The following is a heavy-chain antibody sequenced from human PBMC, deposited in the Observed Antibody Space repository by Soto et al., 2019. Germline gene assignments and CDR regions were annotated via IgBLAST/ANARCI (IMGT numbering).Heavy chain of an antibody. V-gene: IGHV5-10-1*01. J-gene: IGHJ5*02. Sequence: GESLKISCTGFGYTFTTFWISWVRQMPGKGLEWMGRIDPGDTYATYSPAFQGHVTISADKATSTAYLQWSSLKASDTAMYYCARISCATTTCDSWLDPWGQGTLVTVSS. CDR1: GYTFTTFW. CDR2: IDPGDTYA. D-gene: IGHD1-26*01. CDR3: ARISCATTTCDSWLDP.